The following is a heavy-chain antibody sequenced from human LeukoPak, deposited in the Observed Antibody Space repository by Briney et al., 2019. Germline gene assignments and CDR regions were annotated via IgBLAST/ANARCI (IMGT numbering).Heavy chain of an antibody. D-gene: IGHD6-19*01. J-gene: IGHJ3*02. CDR3: ARGRVGQWLVDAFDI. V-gene: IGHV3-21*01. CDR2: ISTSSSYI. Sequence: GGTLRLSCAASGFTFSTYTINWVRQAPGKGLEWVSSISTSSSYIYYADSVKGRFTISRNNAKNSLYLQMNSLRAEDTAVYYCARGRVGQWLVDAFDIWGQGTMVTVSS. CDR1: GFTFSTYT.